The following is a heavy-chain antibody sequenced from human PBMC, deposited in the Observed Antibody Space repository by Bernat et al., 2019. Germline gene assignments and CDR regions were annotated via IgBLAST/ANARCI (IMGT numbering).Heavy chain of an antibody. J-gene: IGHJ4*02. CDR1: GFTFSSYS. D-gene: IGHD5-18*01. CDR2: ILYDGSNK. CDR3: ARDCGYTYGHPFDY. V-gene: IGHV3-30*01. Sequence: VQLVESGGGLVQPGRSLRLSCAASGFTFSSYSMHWVRQAPGKGLEWVTLILYDGSNKYYADSVKGRFTISRDNSKNTLYLQMNSLSAEDTAVYYCARDCGYTYGHPFDYWGQGTLVSVSS.